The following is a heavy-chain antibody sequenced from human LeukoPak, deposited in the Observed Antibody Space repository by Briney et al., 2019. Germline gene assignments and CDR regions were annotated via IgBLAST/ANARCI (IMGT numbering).Heavy chain of an antibody. V-gene: IGHV3-23*01. CDR2: ISGSGGST. D-gene: IGHD6-19*01. J-gene: IGHJ4*02. Sequence: GGSLRPSCAASGFTFNNFARSWVRQAPGKGLEGVSAISGSGGSTYYADSVKGRFTISRDNSKNTLYLQMNSLRAEDTAVYYCAKNVTSSGWYSDYWGQGTLVTVSS. CDR1: GFTFNNFA. CDR3: AKNVTSSGWYSDY.